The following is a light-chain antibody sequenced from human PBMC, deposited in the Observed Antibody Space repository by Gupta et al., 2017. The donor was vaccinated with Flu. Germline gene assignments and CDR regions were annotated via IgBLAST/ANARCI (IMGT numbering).Light chain of an antibody. J-gene: IGLJ1*01. Sequence: QSALTQPASVSGSPGQPITISCTRTSSDVGGYDYVSWYQQQPGRAPKLIIYEVTNRPSGVSDRFSGSKSGSTATLTISGLQAEEGSDYYCSSYTSTNEFYVFGTGTKVTVL. CDR2: EVT. CDR1: SSDVGGYDY. CDR3: SSYTSTNEFYV. V-gene: IGLV2-14*01.